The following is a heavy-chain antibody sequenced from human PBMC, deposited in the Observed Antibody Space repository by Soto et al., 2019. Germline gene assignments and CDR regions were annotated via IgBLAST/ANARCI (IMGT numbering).Heavy chain of an antibody. V-gene: IGHV4-39*07. D-gene: IGHD2-21*01. CDR3: ARGGISHWAYFYYMDV. Sequence: SETQSLTCPVSGGSISSSSYYWGWIRQPPGKGLEWIGSIYYSGSTYYNPSLKSRVTMSVDTSKNQFSLTLNSVTAADTATYYCARGGISHWAYFYYMDVWDRGTTVTVSS. CDR2: IYYSGST. CDR1: GGSISSSSYY. J-gene: IGHJ6*03.